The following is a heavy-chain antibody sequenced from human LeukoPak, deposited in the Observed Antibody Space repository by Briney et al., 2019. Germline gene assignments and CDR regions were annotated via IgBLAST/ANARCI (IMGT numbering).Heavy chain of an antibody. Sequence: PGGSLRLSCAASGFTFSKKYIGWVRQAPGRGLEWVSSSGDNTRYADSVKGRFTISRDNFKNTLDLQMNGLRAEDTAVYYCAKSWRSYDSSTNYYAFDMWGQGTMVTVSS. CDR2: SGDNT. CDR1: GFTFSKKY. CDR3: AKSWRSYDSSTNYYAFDM. J-gene: IGHJ3*02. D-gene: IGHD3-22*01. V-gene: IGHV3-23*01.